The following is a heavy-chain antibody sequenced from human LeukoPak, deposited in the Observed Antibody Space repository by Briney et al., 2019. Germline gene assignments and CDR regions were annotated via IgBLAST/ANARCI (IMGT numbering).Heavy chain of an antibody. Sequence: GESLKISCKGSGYNFSDYWIAWVRQKPGKGLEWMGIIYPGDSDARYSPSFEGQVTISVDKSISTAYLQWSSLQASDTAIYYCATPLYGDYRVGFYFDYWGQGTLVTVSS. V-gene: IGHV5-51*01. CDR1: GYNFSDYW. CDR2: IYPGDSDA. J-gene: IGHJ4*02. CDR3: ATPLYGDYRVGFYFDY. D-gene: IGHD4-17*01.